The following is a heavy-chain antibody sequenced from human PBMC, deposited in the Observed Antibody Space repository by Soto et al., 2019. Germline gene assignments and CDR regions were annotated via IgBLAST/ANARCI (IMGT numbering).Heavy chain of an antibody. CDR3: DRDGAERDSKWFDI. D-gene: IGHD3-10*01. V-gene: IGHV4-30-2*01. CDR2: IYHSGGT. Sequence: SETLSLTCAVSGVSISSGGDAWSWIRQRPGNGLEWIGYIYHSGGTYYNPYLKSRVTISVDRSKNEFSLKLFVLTAADTAAYYCDRDGAERDSKWFDIRGQAKIVTVSS. CDR1: GVSISSGGDA. J-gene: IGHJ3*02.